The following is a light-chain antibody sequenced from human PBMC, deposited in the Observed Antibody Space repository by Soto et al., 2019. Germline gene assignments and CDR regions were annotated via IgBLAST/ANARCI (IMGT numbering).Light chain of an antibody. CDR2: VNT. CDR3: QSYDSTLSGSWV. Sequence: QSVLTQPPSVSGAPGQRVTISCTGSSSNIGAGYDVHWYQHLPGTAPKLLIYVNTNRPSGVPDRFSGSKSGTSASLAITGLQAEDEADYYCQSYDSTLSGSWVFGGGTKLTVL. J-gene: IGLJ3*02. CDR1: SSNIGAGYD. V-gene: IGLV1-40*01.